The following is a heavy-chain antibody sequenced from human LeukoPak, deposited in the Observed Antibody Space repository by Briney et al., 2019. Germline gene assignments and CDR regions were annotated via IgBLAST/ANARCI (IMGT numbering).Heavy chain of an antibody. Sequence: PSETLSLTCTVSGGSISSGGYYWSWIRQHPGKGLEWIGYIYYSGSTYYNPSLKSRVTISVDTSKNQFSLKLSSVTAADTAVYYCARHEDCSGGSCYSENWFDPWGQGTLVTVSS. CDR2: IYYSGST. J-gene: IGHJ5*02. V-gene: IGHV4-31*03. CDR1: GGSISSGGYY. CDR3: ARHEDCSGGSCYSENWFDP. D-gene: IGHD2-15*01.